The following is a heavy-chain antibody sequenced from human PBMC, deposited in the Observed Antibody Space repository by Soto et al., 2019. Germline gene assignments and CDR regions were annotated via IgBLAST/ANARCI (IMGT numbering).Heavy chain of an antibody. CDR3: ARVRHDSSGYYPGWEVDS. CDR1: GFTFSDYY. CDR2: ISSSSSYT. V-gene: IGHV3-11*06. D-gene: IGHD3-22*01. J-gene: IGHJ4*02. Sequence: QVQLVESGGGLVKPGGSLRLSCAASGFTFSDYYMSWICQAPGKGLEWVSYISSSSSYTNYADSVKGRFTISRDNAKNSLYLQINSLRAEDTAVYYCARVRHDSSGYYPGWEVDSWGQGTLVTVSS.